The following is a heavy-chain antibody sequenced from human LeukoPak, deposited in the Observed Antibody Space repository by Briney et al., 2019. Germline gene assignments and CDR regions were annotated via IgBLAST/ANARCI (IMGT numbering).Heavy chain of an antibody. V-gene: IGHV1-46*01. CDR1: GYTFTSYY. CDR3: ARDLQPASPEYSSSSASILGPAFDI. Sequence: GASVKGSCKASGYTFTSYYMHWVRQAPGQGLEWMGIINPSGGSTSYAQKFQGRVTITADESTSTAYMELSSLRSEDTAVYYCARDLQPASPEYSSSSASILGPAFDIWGQGTMVTVSS. CDR2: INPSGGST. D-gene: IGHD6-6*01. J-gene: IGHJ3*02.